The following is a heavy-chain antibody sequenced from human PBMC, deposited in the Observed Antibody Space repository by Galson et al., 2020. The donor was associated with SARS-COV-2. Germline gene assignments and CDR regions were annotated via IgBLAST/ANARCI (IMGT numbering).Heavy chain of an antibody. Sequence: SETLSLTCSVSGGSISSGSYYWSWIRQPAGKGLEWIGRIYTSGSTNYNPSLKSRVTISVDTSKNQFSLKLSSVTAADTAVYYCASAYCGGDCYSEGGWLFDPWGQGTLVTVSS. J-gene: IGHJ5*02. CDR1: GGSISSGSYY. CDR3: ASAYCGGDCYSEGGWLFDP. CDR2: IYTSGST. V-gene: IGHV4-61*02. D-gene: IGHD2-21*02.